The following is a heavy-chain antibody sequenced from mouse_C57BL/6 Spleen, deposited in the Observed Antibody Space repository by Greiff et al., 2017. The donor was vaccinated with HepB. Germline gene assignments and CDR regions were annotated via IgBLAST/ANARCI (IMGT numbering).Heavy chain of an antibody. D-gene: IGHD4-1*01. Sequence: VQLKESGPGLVKPSQSLSLTCSVTGYSITSGYYWNWIRQFPGNKLEWMGYISYDGSNNYNPSLKNRISITRDTSKNQFFLKLNSVTTEDTATYYCARDWDPPFAYWGQGTLVTVSA. CDR1: GYSITSGYY. V-gene: IGHV3-6*01. J-gene: IGHJ3*01. CDR2: ISYDGSN. CDR3: ARDWDPPFAY.